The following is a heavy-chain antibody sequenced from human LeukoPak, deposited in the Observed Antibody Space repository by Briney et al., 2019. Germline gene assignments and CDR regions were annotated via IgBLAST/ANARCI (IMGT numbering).Heavy chain of an antibody. Sequence: ASVKVSCKASGGTFSSYAISWVRQAPGQGLEWMGGIIPIFGTANYAQKFQGRVTITADKSTSTAYMELSSLRSEDTAVYYCAKRPYYYGSGSYSQAYNWFDPWGQGTLVTVSS. D-gene: IGHD3-10*01. J-gene: IGHJ5*02. CDR1: GGTFSSYA. V-gene: IGHV1-69*06. CDR2: IIPIFGTA. CDR3: AKRPYYYGSGSYSQAYNWFDP.